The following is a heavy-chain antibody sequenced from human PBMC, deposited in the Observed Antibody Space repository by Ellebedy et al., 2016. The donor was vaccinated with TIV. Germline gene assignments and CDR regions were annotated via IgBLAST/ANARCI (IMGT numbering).Heavy chain of an antibody. CDR3: ARDQTNYHSGTSGFN. CDR1: GFTFSTYR. D-gene: IGHD3-22*01. J-gene: IGHJ4*02. Sequence: GESLKISCAASGFTFSTYRMHWVRQAPGKGLVWVSRIDGDGTNTAYADSVKGRFSISSDNAENTLYLHMNSLRAEDTAVYYCARDQTNYHSGTSGFNWGQGTLVTVSS. V-gene: IGHV3-74*01. CDR2: IDGDGTNT.